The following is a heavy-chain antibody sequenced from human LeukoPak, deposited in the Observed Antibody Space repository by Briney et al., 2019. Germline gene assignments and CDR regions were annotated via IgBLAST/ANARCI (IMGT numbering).Heavy chain of an antibody. CDR2: IYYSGST. CDR3: ARHGMDSSGYNIDY. Sequence: SETLSLTCTVSGGSISSYYWSRIRQPPGKGLEWIGYIYYSGSTNYNPSLKSRVTISVDTSKNQFSLKLSSVTAADTAVYYCARHGMDSSGYNIDYWGRGTLVTVSS. CDR1: GGSISSYY. J-gene: IGHJ4*02. D-gene: IGHD3-22*01. V-gene: IGHV4-59*08.